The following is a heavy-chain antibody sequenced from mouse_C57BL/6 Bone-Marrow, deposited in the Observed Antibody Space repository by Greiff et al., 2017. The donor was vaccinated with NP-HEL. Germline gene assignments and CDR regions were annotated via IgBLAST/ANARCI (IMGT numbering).Heavy chain of an antibody. CDR1: GFTFSDYG. D-gene: IGHD2-3*01. V-gene: IGHV5-15*01. CDR2: ISNLAYSI. Sequence: EVKLMESGGGLVQPGGSLKLSCAASGFTFSDYGMAWVRQAPRKGPEWVAFISNLAYSIYYADTVTGRFPISRENAKKTLYLEMGSLGSEDTAMYYCATEDGYPSWLAYWGQGTLVTVSA. CDR3: ATEDGYPSWLAY. J-gene: IGHJ3*01.